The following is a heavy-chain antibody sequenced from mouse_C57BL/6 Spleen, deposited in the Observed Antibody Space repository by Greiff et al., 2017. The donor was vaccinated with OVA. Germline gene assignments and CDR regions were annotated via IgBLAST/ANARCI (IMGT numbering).Heavy chain of an antibody. Sequence: EVKLMESVAELVRPGASVKLSCTASGFNIKNTYMHWVKQRPEPGLEWIRRIDPANGNTKYAPKFQGKATITADTSSNTAYLQLSSLTSEDTAIYYCALDSSCYPYYFDDWGQGTTRTVSS. CDR2: IDPANGNT. J-gene: IGHJ2*01. CDR1: GFNIKNTY. D-gene: IGHD3-2*02. V-gene: IGHV14-3*01. CDR3: ALDSSCYPYYFDD.